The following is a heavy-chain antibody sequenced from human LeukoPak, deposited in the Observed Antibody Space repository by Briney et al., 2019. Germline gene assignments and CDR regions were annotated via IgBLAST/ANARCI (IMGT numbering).Heavy chain of an antibody. D-gene: IGHD2-2*01. CDR1: GYTFTSYG. J-gene: IGHJ4*02. V-gene: IGHV1-18*01. CDR2: ISAYNGNT. CDR3: ARDRGNVVVPAALDY. Sequence: ASVKVSCKASGYTFTSYGISWVRQAPGQGLEWMGWISAYNGNTNYAQKLQGRVTMTTDTSTSTAYMELRSLRPDDTAVYYCARDRGNVVVPAALDYWGQGTLVTVSS.